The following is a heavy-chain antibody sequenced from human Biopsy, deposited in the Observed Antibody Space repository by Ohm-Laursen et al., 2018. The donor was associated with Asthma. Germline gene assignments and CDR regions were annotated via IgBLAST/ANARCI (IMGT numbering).Heavy chain of an antibody. D-gene: IGHD6-6*01. CDR3: ARGKTWGRSYYFDY. Sequence: SLRLSCTASGFTFHNYVMHWVRQAPGKGLEWVAGIFFDGSNKYYADSVKGRFTISRDNSKDTLYLQVNSLRGDDTAVYYCARGKTWGRSYYFDYWGQGTLVTVSS. J-gene: IGHJ4*02. CDR1: GFTFHNYV. CDR2: IFFDGSNK. V-gene: IGHV3-30-3*01.